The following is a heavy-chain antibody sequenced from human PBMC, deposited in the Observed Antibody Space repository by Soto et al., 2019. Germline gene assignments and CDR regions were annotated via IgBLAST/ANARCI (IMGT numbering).Heavy chain of an antibody. V-gene: IGHV4-4*07. Sequence: SETLSLTCTVSGGSLSNYYWSWIRQPTGKGLEWIGRIYTGGSINYNPSLKSRVTMSVDTSKQQFSLKLTSVTAADTAVYYCARDLDSSGFSPDWFDPWGQGPLVPVSS. CDR1: GGSLSNYY. J-gene: IGHJ5*02. CDR3: ARDLDSSGFSPDWFDP. D-gene: IGHD3-22*01. CDR2: IYTGGSI.